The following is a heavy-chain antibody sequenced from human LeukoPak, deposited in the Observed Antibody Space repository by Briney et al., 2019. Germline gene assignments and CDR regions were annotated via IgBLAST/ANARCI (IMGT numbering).Heavy chain of an antibody. CDR3: ASYSVADLVVNPLPGY. V-gene: IGHV4-39*07. J-gene: IGHJ4*02. Sequence: PSETLSLTCTVSGGSISSSSYYWGWIRQPPGKGLEWIGSIYYSGSTYYNPSLKSRVTISVDTSKNQFSLKLSSVTAADTAVYYCASYSVADLVVNPLPGYWGQGTLVTVSS. CDR2: IYYSGST. CDR1: GGSISSSSYY. D-gene: IGHD3-22*01.